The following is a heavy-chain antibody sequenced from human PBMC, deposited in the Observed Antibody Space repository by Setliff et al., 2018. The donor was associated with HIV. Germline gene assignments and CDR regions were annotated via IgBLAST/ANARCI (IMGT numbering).Heavy chain of an antibody. CDR3: ARTWQLTCGMDV. J-gene: IGHJ6*02. CDR2: IGQDGSEK. V-gene: IGHV3-7*01. Sequence: PGGSLRLPCAASRFDFNNYWMCWVRQAPGKGLEWVANIGQDGSEKNYVDSVKGRFTISRDNAKNSMDLQMNSLRAEDTAIYYCARTWQLTCGMDVWGQGTTVTVSS. D-gene: IGHD6-13*01. CDR1: RFDFNNYW.